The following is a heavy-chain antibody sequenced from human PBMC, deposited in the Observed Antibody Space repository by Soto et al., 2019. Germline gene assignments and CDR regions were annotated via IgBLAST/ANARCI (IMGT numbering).Heavy chain of an antibody. D-gene: IGHD6-13*01. Sequence: KPSETLSLTCTVSGGPISNVYWSWIRQPADKGLEWIGRINPSGSTDYSPSLKSRVTMSIDTSKNEFSLKLSSVTAADTAIYYCAKGSSAAGGIFESWGRGTLVTVSS. CDR3: AKGSSAAGGIFES. CDR2: INPSGST. V-gene: IGHV4-4*07. J-gene: IGHJ4*02. CDR1: GGPISNVY.